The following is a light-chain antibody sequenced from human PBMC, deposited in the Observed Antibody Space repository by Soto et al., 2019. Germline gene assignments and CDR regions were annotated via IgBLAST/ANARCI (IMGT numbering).Light chain of an antibody. V-gene: IGLV2-14*03. CDR1: SSDLGDYNY. J-gene: IGLJ1*01. CDR3: TSYTTTGTDV. CDR2: DVS. Sequence: QLVLTQPASVSGSPGQSITISCTGASSDLGDYNYVSWYQQHPGKAPKLMIYDVSSRPSGVSDRFSGSKSGNTASLTISGLQAEDEADYYCTSYTTTGTDVFATGTKLTVL.